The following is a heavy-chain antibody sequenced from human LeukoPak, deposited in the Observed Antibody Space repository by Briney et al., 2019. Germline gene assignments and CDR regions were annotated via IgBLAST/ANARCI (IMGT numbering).Heavy chain of an antibody. J-gene: IGHJ4*02. Sequence: PGGSLRLSCAASGFTFSDYYMSWIRQTPGKGLEWVSYISSSGSTIYYADSVKGRFSVSRDNAKNSVYVQLNSLRDEDTAVYYCARGGDLYYFDYWGQGTLVTVSS. CDR2: ISSSGSTI. CDR3: ARGGDLYYFDY. D-gene: IGHD4-17*01. V-gene: IGHV3-11*04. CDR1: GFTFSDYY.